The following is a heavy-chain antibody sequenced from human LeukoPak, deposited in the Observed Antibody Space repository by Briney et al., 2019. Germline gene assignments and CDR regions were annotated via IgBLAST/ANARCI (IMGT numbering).Heavy chain of an antibody. CDR3: AKEGYYYDSSGYYYNYFDY. CDR2: ISGDGGST. Sequence: PGGSLRLSFAASGFTFDDYAMHWGRQAPGKGLEWVSLISGDGGSTYYADSVKGRFTISRDNSKNSLYLQMNSLRTEDTALCYCAKEGYYYDSSGYYYNYFDYWGQGTLVTVSS. CDR1: GFTFDDYA. J-gene: IGHJ4*02. D-gene: IGHD3-22*01. V-gene: IGHV3-43*02.